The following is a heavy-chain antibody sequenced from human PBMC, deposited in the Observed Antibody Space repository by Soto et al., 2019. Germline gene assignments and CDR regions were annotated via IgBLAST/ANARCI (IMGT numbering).Heavy chain of an antibody. CDR1: GYTFTDYD. CDR3: EVTTGY. CDR2: VSPDSGNA. Sequence: QVQVVQSRAEVKKPGTSVKISCKTSGYTFTDYDINWVRQATGQGLEWMGWVSPDSGNAGYAQKFQSRVTMTSDASISTVYMELSNLKSEETAVYYCEVTTGYWGQGTTVTVSS. D-gene: IGHD2-21*02. J-gene: IGHJ4*02. V-gene: IGHV1-8*01.